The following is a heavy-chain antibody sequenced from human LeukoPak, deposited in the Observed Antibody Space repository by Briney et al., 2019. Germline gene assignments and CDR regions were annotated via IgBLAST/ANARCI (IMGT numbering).Heavy chain of an antibody. CDR2: IKQDGTEK. CDR3: ASDVFDI. CDR1: GFTFRNYW. V-gene: IGHV3-7*01. Sequence: GGSLRLSCSASGFTFRNYWMSWVRQAPGKGLEWVANIKQDGTEKYYVASVKGRFTISRDNAKNSLYLQMNSLRAEDTAVYYCASDVFDIWGQGTMVTVSS. J-gene: IGHJ3*02.